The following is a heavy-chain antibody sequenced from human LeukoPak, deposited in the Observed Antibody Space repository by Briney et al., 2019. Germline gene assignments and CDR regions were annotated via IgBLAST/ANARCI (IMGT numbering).Heavy chain of an antibody. J-gene: IGHJ4*02. D-gene: IGHD3-16*02. V-gene: IGHV3-11*01. CDR1: GFTFSDYY. CDR2: ISSSGSTI. Sequence: PGGFLRLSCAASGFTFSDYYMSWIRQAPGKGLEWVSYISSSGSTIYYADSVKGRFTISRDNAKNSLYLQMNSLRAEDTAVYYCARSYDYVWGSYRTPPDYWGQGTLVTVSS. CDR3: ARSYDYVWGSYRTPPDY.